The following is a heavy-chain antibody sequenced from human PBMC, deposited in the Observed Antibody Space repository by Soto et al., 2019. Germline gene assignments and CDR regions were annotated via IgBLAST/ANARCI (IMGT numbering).Heavy chain of an antibody. J-gene: IGHJ4*02. CDR3: ARVQGFEWFGESRGYYFDY. CDR2: IYHSGST. CDR1: GGSISSGGYS. D-gene: IGHD3-10*01. V-gene: IGHV4-30-2*01. Sequence: QLQLQESGSGLVKPSQTLSLTCAVSGGSISSGGYSWSWIRQPPGKGLEWIGYIYHSGSTYYNPFLKSRVTISVDSSKTQFSLKLSSVTAADTAVYYCARVQGFEWFGESRGYYFDYWGQGTLVTVSS.